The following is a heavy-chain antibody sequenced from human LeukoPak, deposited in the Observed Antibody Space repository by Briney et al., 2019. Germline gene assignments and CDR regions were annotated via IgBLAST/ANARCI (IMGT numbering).Heavy chain of an antibody. V-gene: IGHV3-23*01. Sequence: GGSLRLSCAASGFRFSSYAMSWVRQAPGKGLEWVSAISGSGVSTYYADSVKGRFTISRDNSKNTLYLQMNSLRAEDTAVYYCAKGAVAGIDMYYFDYWGQGTLVTVSS. CDR1: GFRFSSYA. CDR2: ISGSGVST. J-gene: IGHJ4*02. CDR3: AKGAVAGIDMYYFDY. D-gene: IGHD6-19*01.